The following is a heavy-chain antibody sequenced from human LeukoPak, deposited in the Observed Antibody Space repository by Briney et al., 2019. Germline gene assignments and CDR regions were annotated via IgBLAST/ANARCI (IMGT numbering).Heavy chain of an antibody. CDR1: GYTFTSYG. Sequence: ASVKVSCKASGYTFTSYGISWVRQAPGQGLEWMGWISAYNGNTNYAQKLQGRVIMTTDTSTSTAYMELSSLRSEDTAVYYCARGPNCGGDCYSMNFDYWGQGTLVTVSS. D-gene: IGHD2-21*02. CDR2: ISAYNGNT. J-gene: IGHJ4*02. CDR3: ARGPNCGGDCYSMNFDY. V-gene: IGHV1-18*01.